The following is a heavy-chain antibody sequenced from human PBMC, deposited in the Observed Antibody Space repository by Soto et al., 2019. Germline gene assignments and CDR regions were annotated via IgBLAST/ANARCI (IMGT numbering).Heavy chain of an antibody. J-gene: IGHJ3*02. V-gene: IGHV1-18*04. D-gene: IGHD5-12*01. CDR2: VTPYKADT. CDR3: ATDGPSNSGNLYAFDI. Sequence: ASVKVSCKASGYTLTNYGVTWVRQAPGQGLEWLGRVTPYKADTNSAQNLQGRVTMATDTSTNTAYLELRSLRSDDTAVYFCATDGPSNSGNLYAFDIWGQGTMVTLS. CDR1: GYTLTNYG.